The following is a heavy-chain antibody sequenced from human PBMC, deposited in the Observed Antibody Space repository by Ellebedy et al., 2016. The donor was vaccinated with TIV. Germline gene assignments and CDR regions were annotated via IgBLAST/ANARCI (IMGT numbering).Heavy chain of an antibody. Sequence: PGGSLRLSCAASGFAFGGFCMNWVRQAPGKGLEWVSSISTISDDVHHADSVKGRFTISRDNAKNTLFLQMNSLRAEDTALYYCARVYCSGATCPAAFDIWGQGTMVTVSS. CDR1: GFAFGGFC. CDR3: ARVYCSGATCPAAFDI. J-gene: IGHJ3*02. D-gene: IGHD2-15*01. V-gene: IGHV3-21*01. CDR2: ISTISDDV.